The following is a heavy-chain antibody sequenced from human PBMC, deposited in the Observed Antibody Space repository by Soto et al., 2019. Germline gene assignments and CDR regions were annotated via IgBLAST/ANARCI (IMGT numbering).Heavy chain of an antibody. Sequence: GSLRLSCAASGFTFSTYAMSWVRQAPGKGLEWVSALTDSGDSTYYADSVKGRFTISRDNSKNTLYLQMNSLRAEDTAVYYCAKKSSGNSYFYFDYWGQGA. CDR1: GFTFSTYA. D-gene: IGHD1-26*01. J-gene: IGHJ4*02. V-gene: IGHV3-23*01. CDR3: AKKSSGNSYFYFDY. CDR2: LTDSGDST.